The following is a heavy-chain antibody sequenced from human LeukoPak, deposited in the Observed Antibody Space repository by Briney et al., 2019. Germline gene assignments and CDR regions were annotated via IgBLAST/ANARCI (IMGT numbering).Heavy chain of an antibody. Sequence: SGGSLRLSCAASGFIFSSYAMSWVRQAPGKGLEWVAFIRYDGSHNYYADSVKGRFTISRDISKNTLFLQMNSLRPEDTAVYYCAKDKGGARIYFDSWGQGTLVTVSS. J-gene: IGHJ4*02. V-gene: IGHV3-30*02. D-gene: IGHD1-26*01. CDR3: AKDKGGARIYFDS. CDR1: GFIFSSYA. CDR2: IRYDGSHN.